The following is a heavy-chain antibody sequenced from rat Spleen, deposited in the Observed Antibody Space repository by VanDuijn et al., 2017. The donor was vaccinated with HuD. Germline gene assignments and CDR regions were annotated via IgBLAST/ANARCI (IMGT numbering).Heavy chain of an antibody. D-gene: IGHD1-11*01. Sequence: EVRLVESGGGSVQPGRSLKLSCAGSGFTFRVYGMAWVRQAPKKGLEWVAYISYDGGSTYYRDSVKGRFTISRDNAKSTLYLQMDSLRSEDTATYYCTTAGRWQPGNYWGQGVMVTVSS. CDR1: GFTFRVYG. V-gene: IGHV5-20*01. CDR3: TTAGRWQPGNY. J-gene: IGHJ2*01. CDR2: ISYDGGST.